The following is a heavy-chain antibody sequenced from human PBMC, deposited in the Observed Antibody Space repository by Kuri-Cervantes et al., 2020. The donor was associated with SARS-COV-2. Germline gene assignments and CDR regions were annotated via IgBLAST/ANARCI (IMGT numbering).Heavy chain of an antibody. J-gene: IGHJ6*03. CDR2: MLS. Sequence: SETLSLTCTVSGGSISSRSYYWGWIRQPPGKGLEWIGSMLSYYNPSLKSRVTISVDTSKNQFSLKLSSVTAADTAVYYCARHRSYYYGSGSYYNWVGYYYYMDVWGKGTMVTVSS. CDR3: ARHRSYYYGSGSYYNWVGYYYYMDV. V-gene: IGHV4-39*01. D-gene: IGHD3-10*01. CDR1: GGSISSRSYY.